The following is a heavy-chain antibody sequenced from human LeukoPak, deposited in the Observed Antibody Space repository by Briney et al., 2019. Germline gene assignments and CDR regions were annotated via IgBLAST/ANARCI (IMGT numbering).Heavy chain of an antibody. J-gene: IGHJ4*02. D-gene: IGHD6-19*01. Sequence: GGSLRLSCAASGFTFSSYAMHWVRQAPGKGLEWVAVISYDGSNKYYADSVKGRFTISRDNSKNTLYLQMNSLRAEDTAVYYCAKVVGVTAVAGTEIDYWGQGTLVTVSS. CDR3: AKVVGVTAVAGTEIDY. V-gene: IGHV3-30-3*01. CDR2: ISYDGSNK. CDR1: GFTFSSYA.